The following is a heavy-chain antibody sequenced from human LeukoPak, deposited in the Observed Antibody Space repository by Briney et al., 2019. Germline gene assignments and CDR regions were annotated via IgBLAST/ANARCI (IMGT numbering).Heavy chain of an antibody. Sequence: SETLSLTCTVSGGSISSYYWSWIRQPPGKGLEWIGYIYYSGSTNYNPSLKSRVTISVDTSKNQFSLKLSSVTAADTAVYYCARGYSGSTLRYYYYYMDVWGKGTTVTASS. CDR2: IYYSGST. D-gene: IGHD5-12*01. CDR1: GGSISSYY. V-gene: IGHV4-59*01. CDR3: ARGYSGSTLRYYYYYMDV. J-gene: IGHJ6*03.